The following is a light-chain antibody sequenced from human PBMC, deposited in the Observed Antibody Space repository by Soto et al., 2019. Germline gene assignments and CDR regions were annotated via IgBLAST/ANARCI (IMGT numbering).Light chain of an antibody. CDR3: QQYNNWPRT. Sequence: EIVLTQSPGTLSLSPGERATLSCRASQSVPRSYLAWYQQKPGQAPRLLMYSASTRATGIAARFSGGGSGTDFTLTISSLQSEDFAVYYCQQYNNWPRTFGQGTKVDIK. V-gene: IGKV3-15*01. CDR2: SAS. CDR1: QSVPRSY. J-gene: IGKJ1*01.